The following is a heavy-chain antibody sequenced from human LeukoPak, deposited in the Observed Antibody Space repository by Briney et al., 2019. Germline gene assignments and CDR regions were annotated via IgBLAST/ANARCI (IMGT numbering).Heavy chain of an antibody. CDR2: IWYDGSNK. J-gene: IGHJ4*02. Sequence: GRSLRLSCAASGFTFSSYGMHWVRHAPGKGLEWVAVIWYDGSNKYYADSVKGRFTISRDNSKNTLYLQMNSLRAEDTAVHYCARDGKLVEMAQVPGYWGQGTLVTVSS. V-gene: IGHV3-33*01. D-gene: IGHD5-24*01. CDR1: GFTFSSYG. CDR3: ARDGKLVEMAQVPGY.